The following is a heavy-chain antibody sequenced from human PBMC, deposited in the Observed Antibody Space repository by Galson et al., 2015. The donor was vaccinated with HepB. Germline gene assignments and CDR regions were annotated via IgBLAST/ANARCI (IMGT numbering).Heavy chain of an antibody. CDR3: ARLYYYDSSGDWYFDL. V-gene: IGHV6-1*01. D-gene: IGHD3-22*01. Sequence: CAISGDSVSSNSAAWNWIRQSPSRGLEWLGRTYYRSKWYNDYAVSVKSRITINPDTSKNQFSLQLNSVTPEDTAVYYCARLYYYDSSGDWYFDLWGRGTLVTVSS. CDR2: TYYRSKWYN. J-gene: IGHJ2*01. CDR1: GDSVSSNSAA.